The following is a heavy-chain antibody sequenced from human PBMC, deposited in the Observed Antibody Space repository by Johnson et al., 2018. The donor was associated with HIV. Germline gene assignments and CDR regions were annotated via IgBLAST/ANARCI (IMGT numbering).Heavy chain of an antibody. CDR3: AKAEIYEGRFGDFAFDI. V-gene: IGHV3-43D*03. CDR1: GFTFDDYA. J-gene: IGHJ3*02. CDR2: IRWDGATS. Sequence: VQLVESGGVVVQPGGSLRLSCEASGFTFDDYAMHWVRQPPGKGLEWVSLIRWDGATSHYADSVKGRFTISRDNNRDSLYLQMKSLRAEDTALYYCAKAEIYEGRFGDFAFDIGGRGTMVTVSS. D-gene: IGHD3-10*01.